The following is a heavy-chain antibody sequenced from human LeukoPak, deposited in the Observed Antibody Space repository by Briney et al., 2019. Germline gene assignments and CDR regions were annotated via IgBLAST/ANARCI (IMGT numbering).Heavy chain of an antibody. CDR1: GFTFSSYA. CDR2: IIPIFGIA. CDR3: ARERATAATPSDYYYGMDV. V-gene: IGHV1-69*04. Sequence: GASLRLSCAASGFTFSSYAISCVRQAPGQGLEWMGRIIPIFGIANYAQKFQGRVTITADKSTSTAYMELSSLRSEDTAVYYCARERATAATPSDYYYGMDVWGQGTTVTVSS. D-gene: IGHD2-15*01. J-gene: IGHJ6*02.